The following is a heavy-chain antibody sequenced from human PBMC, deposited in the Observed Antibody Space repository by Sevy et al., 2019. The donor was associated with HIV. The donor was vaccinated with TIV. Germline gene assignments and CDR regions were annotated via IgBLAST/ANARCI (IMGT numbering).Heavy chain of an antibody. V-gene: IGHV3-74*01. Sequence: GGSLRLSCEASGFFFSNFWMHWVRQTPGKGLEWVSRIEKDGSKTIYACSGRGRFIVPRDNSKKLESLQMNSLRVADSAIYYCARDSYSSVSSDVSWFAPLGQGTLVTVSS. CDR2: IEKDGSKT. CDR1: GFFFSNFW. CDR3: ARDSYSSVSSDVSWFAP. J-gene: IGHJ5*02. D-gene: IGHD6-19*01.